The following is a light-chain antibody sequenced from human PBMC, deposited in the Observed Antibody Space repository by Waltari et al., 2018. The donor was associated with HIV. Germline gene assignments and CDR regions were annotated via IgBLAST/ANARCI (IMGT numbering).Light chain of an antibody. CDR3: CSYAGSSIP. Sequence: QSVLTQPASVSGSIGQSITISCTGTSSDVGSYNLVSWYQHHPGKAPKLIIYEVYKRPAGVSNRFSGSKSGNTAALTVSGLQAEDEADYYCCSYAGSSIPFGGGTKLTVL. J-gene: IGLJ2*01. CDR2: EVY. V-gene: IGLV2-23*02. CDR1: SSDVGSYNL.